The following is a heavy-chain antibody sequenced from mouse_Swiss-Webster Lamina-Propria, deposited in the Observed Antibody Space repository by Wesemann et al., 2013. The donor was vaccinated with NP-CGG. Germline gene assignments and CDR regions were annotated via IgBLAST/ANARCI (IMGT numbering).Heavy chain of an antibody. CDR3: ARALWDDGYWYFDV. J-gene: IGHJ1*01. CDR2: INSNGGST. Sequence: GGLVQPGGSLKLSCAASGFTFSSYGMSWVRQTPDKRLELVATINSNGGSTYYPDSVKGRFTISRDNAKNTLYLQMSSLKSEDTAMYYCARALWDDGYWYFDVWGAGTTVTVSS. D-gene: IGHD2-3*01. V-gene: IGHV5-6-3*01. CDR1: GFTFSSYG.